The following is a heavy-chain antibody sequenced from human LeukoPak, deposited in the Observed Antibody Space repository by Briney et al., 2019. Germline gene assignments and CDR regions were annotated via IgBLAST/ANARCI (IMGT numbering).Heavy chain of an antibody. CDR3: ARGPPSLIAARPTGGFDY. CDR2: MNPNSGNT. Sequence: ASVKVSCKASGYTFTSYDINWVRQATGQGLEWMGWMNPNSGNTVYALKFQGRVTITRNTSISTAYMELSSLRSEDTAVYYCARGPPSLIAARPTGGFDYWGQGTLVTVSS. V-gene: IGHV1-8*03. CDR1: GYTFTSYD. D-gene: IGHD6-6*01. J-gene: IGHJ4*02.